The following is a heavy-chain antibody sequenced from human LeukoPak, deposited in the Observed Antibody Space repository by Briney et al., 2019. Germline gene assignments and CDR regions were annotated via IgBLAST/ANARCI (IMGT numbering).Heavy chain of an antibody. Sequence: ASVKVPCKASGYTFTGYYMHWVRQAPGQGLEWMGRINPNSGGTNYTQKFQGRVTMTRDTSISTAYMELSRLRSDDTAVYYCARDLPVYYYDSSGYLSDYWGQGTLVTVSS. V-gene: IGHV1-2*06. CDR2: INPNSGGT. CDR1: GYTFTGYY. CDR3: ARDLPVYYYDSSGYLSDY. J-gene: IGHJ4*02. D-gene: IGHD3-22*01.